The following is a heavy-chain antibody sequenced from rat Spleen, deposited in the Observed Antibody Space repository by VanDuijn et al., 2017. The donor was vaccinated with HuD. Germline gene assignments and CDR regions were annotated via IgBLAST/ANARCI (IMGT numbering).Heavy chain of an antibody. Sequence: VQLKESGPGLVQPSQTLSLTCTVSGFSLTGNNVHWVRQAPKKGLEWVTTISYDGSSTYYRDSVKGRFTISRDNAKSTLYLQMDSLRSEDTATYYCTTGGGYPKFPNCFAYWGQGTLVTVSS. J-gene: IGHJ3*01. CDR1: GFSLTGNN. CDR2: ISYDGSST. D-gene: IGHD1-11*01. CDR3: TTGGGYPKFPNCFAY. V-gene: IGHV5-7*01.